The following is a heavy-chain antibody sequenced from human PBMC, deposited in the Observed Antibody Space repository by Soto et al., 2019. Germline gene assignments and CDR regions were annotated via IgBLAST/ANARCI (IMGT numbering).Heavy chain of an antibody. CDR2: ISHSGST. Sequence: SETLSLTCAVSGDSINSSHWWRWVRQPPGKGLEWIGQISHSGSTNYNNSLTSRVNISVDKPKKNSPLKRASVTAAATAGNYCAASPFWRSPWNHTRLDYWGHGTLDTVSS. CDR1: GDSINSSHW. D-gene: IGHD3-3*01. V-gene: IGHV4-4*02. CDR3: AASPFWRSPWNHTRLDY. J-gene: IGHJ4*01.